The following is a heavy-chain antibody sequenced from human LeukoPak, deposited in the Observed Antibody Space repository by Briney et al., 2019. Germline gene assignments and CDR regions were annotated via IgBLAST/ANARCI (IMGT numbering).Heavy chain of an antibody. V-gene: IGHV3-13*04. D-gene: IGHD1-26*01. Sequence: GGSLRLSCAASGFTFSSYGMHWVRQATGKGLEWVSAIGSAGDTYYPGSVKGRFTISRENAKNSLYLQMNSLRAGDTAVYYCARALLGIVGAGGLREYYFDYWGQGTLVTVSS. CDR2: IGSAGDT. CDR1: GFTFSSYG. CDR3: ARALLGIVGAGGLREYYFDY. J-gene: IGHJ4*02.